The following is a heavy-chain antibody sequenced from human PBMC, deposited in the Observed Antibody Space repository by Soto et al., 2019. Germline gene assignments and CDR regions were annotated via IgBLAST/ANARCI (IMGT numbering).Heavy chain of an antibody. D-gene: IGHD6-13*01. Sequence: GASVKVSCKASGYTFTSYYMHWVRQAPGQGLEWMGIINPSGGSTSYAQKFQGRVTMTRDTSTSTVYMELSSLRSEDTDVYYCARDGPTPYSSSPSDAFDIWGQGTMVTVSS. J-gene: IGHJ3*02. CDR1: GYTFTSYY. CDR2: INPSGGST. CDR3: ARDGPTPYSSSPSDAFDI. V-gene: IGHV1-46*03.